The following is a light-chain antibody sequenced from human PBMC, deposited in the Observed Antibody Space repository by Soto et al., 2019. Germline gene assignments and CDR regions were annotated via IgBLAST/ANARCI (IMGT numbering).Light chain of an antibody. J-gene: IGKJ1*01. CDR1: QSIGTY. V-gene: IGKV1-39*01. CDR2: AAS. CDR3: QQYNSYWT. Sequence: DIQMTQTPSSLSASVGDRVTITCRASQSIGTYLNWYQKKPGKAPDLLIYAASSLQSGVPSRFSGRGSGTEFTLTISSLQPDDFATYYCQQYNSYWTFGQGTKVDIK.